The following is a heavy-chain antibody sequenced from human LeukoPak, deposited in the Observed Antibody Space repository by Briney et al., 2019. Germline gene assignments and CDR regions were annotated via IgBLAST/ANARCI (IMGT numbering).Heavy chain of an antibody. CDR3: ARGGLITMRFPGPFDY. Sequence: ASVKVSCKASGGTFSSYAISWVRQAPGQGLEWMGGIIPIFGTANYAQKFQGRVTITTDESTSTAYMELSSLRSEDTAVYYCARGGLITMRFPGPFDYWGQGTLVTVSS. J-gene: IGHJ4*02. D-gene: IGHD3-22*01. CDR2: IIPIFGTA. CDR1: GGTFSSYA. V-gene: IGHV1-69*05.